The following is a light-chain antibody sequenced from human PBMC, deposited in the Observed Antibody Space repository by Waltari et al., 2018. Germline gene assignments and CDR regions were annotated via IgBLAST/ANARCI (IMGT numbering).Light chain of an antibody. CDR1: QSVSSY. J-gene: IGKJ4*01. CDR2: GAS. V-gene: IGKV3-15*01. Sequence: TQSPATLSLSPGERATLSCRASQSVSSYLAWYQQKPGQAPRLLIYGASSRATGIPARFSGSGSGTEFTLTISSLQSEDFAVYYCQQYNNWLTFGGGTKVEIK. CDR3: QQYNNWLT.